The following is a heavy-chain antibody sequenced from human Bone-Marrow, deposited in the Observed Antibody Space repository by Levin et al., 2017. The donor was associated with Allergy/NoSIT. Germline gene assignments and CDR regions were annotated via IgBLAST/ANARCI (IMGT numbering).Heavy chain of an antibody. D-gene: IGHD3-10*01. CDR1: GFTFDDFA. Sequence: PGGSLRLSCAASGFTFDDFAMHWVRQVPGKGLEWVSGISWNSDDIGYADSVRGRFTISRDNTKNSLYLQMNSLRTGDTAFYHCAKDSGAIGTSGVELTLWGQGTLVTVSS. J-gene: IGHJ4*02. CDR2: ISWNSDDI. CDR3: AKDSGAIGTSGVELTL. V-gene: IGHV3-9*01.